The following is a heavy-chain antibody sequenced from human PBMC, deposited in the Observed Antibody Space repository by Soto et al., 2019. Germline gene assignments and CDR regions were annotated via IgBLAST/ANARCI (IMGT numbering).Heavy chain of an antibody. D-gene: IGHD6-19*01. CDR1: GFIFSNSA. CDR3: ARREQSDYYYVHV. Sequence: EVQLVESGGGLVQPGGSLRLSCAASGFIFSNSAMDWVRQAPGKGPEYVSGISSNGVDTNYANSVKDRFTISRDNSKNMLYLQMGSLRAEDMAVYYGARREQSDYYYVHVWGKGTSVSVSS. J-gene: IGHJ6*03. V-gene: IGHV3-64*01. CDR2: ISSNGVDT.